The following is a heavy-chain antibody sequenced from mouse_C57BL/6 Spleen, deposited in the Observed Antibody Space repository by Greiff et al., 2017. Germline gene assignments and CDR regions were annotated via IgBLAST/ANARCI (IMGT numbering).Heavy chain of an antibody. V-gene: IGHV1-72*01. J-gene: IGHJ1*03. D-gene: IGHD1-1*01. CDR1: GYTFTSYW. Sequence: QVQLQQPGAELVKPGASVKLSCKASGYTFTSYWMHWVKQRPGRGLEWIGRIDPNSGGTKYNEKFKSKATLTVDKPSSTAYMLLSSLTAADSAVDYCARRYGSILYWYFDVWGTGTTVTVSS. CDR3: ARRYGSILYWYFDV. CDR2: IDPNSGGT.